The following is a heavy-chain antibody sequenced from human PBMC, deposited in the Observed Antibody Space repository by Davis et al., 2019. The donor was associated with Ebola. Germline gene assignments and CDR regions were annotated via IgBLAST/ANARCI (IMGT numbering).Heavy chain of an antibody. V-gene: IGHV5-51*01. CDR3: ARQGYCNSTSCNNWFDP. Sequence: GESLKISCKGSGYMFSNYWIGWVRQMPGRGLEWMGIIYPGDSDAIYSPSFQGQVTISVDKSISTAYMQWSSLKASDTAMYYCARQGYCNSTSCNNWFDPWGQGTLVTVSS. J-gene: IGHJ5*02. D-gene: IGHD2-2*01. CDR1: GYMFSNYW. CDR2: IYPGDSDA.